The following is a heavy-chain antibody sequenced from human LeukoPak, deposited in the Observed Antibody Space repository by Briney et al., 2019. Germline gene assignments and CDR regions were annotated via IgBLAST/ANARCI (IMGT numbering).Heavy chain of an antibody. CDR3: ARWLSSGWYEFDY. CDR1: GFTFSSYA. Sequence: GGSLRLSCAASGFTFSSYAMSWVRQAPGKGLEWVSAISGSGGSTYYADSVKGRFTISRDNSKNTLYLQMNSLRAEDTAVYYCARWLSSGWYEFDYWGQGTLVTVSS. V-gene: IGHV3-23*01. D-gene: IGHD6-19*01. CDR2: ISGSGGST. J-gene: IGHJ4*02.